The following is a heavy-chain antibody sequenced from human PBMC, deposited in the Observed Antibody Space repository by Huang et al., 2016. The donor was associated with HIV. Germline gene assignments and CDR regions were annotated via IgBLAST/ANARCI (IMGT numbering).Heavy chain of an antibody. CDR1: GYTFSTYS. Sequence: EVQLVESGGGLAQPGGSLRLSCVASGYTFSTYSMNWVRKAPGKGVGWGAYRSKTSGATSYAESVKWRFTVSRDNVKNSLYLQMNRLRVEDTAMYYCVRDSSSGLQLRYWCQGALVIVS. J-gene: IGHJ4*02. V-gene: IGHV3-48*01. CDR3: VRDSSSGLQLRY. D-gene: IGHD3-22*01. CDR2: RSKTSGAT.